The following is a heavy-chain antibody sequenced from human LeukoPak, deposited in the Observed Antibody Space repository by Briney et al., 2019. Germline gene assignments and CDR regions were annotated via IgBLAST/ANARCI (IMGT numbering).Heavy chain of an antibody. CDR1: GGSISSGGYF. V-gene: IGHV4-31*03. CDR3: ARHSLSTVTLDY. J-gene: IGHJ4*02. CDR2: IYYSGST. D-gene: IGHD4-11*01. Sequence: SQTLSLTCTVSGGSISSGGYFWSWIRQHQGKGLEWIGYIYYSGSTYYNPSLKSRVTISVDTSKNQFSLKLSSVTAADTAVYYYARHSLSTVTLDYWGQGTLVTVSS.